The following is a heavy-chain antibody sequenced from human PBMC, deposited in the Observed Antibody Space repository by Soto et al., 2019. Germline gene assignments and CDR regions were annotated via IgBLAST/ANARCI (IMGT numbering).Heavy chain of an antibody. J-gene: IGHJ6*01. Sequence: QVQLVESGGGVVQPGRSLRLSCAASGFTFSSYGMHWVRQAPGKGLEWVAVISYDGSNKYYADSVKGRFTISRDNSKNSLYLQMNSLRAEDTAVYYFAKGGYSYGLYYYYYGMDVW. CDR3: AKGGYSYGLYYYYYGMDV. CDR2: ISYDGSNK. CDR1: GFTFSSYG. D-gene: IGHD5-18*01. V-gene: IGHV3-30*18.